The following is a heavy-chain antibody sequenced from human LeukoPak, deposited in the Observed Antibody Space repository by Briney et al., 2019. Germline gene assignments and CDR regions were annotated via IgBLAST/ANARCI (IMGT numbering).Heavy chain of an antibody. J-gene: IGHJ6*03. CDR3: ARQLELRRDYYYMDV. CDR1: GGSISSYY. Sequence: SETLSLTCTVSGGSISSYYWSWIRQPPGKGLEWIGYIYTSGSTNYNPPLKSRVTISVDTSKNQFSLKLSSVTAADTAVYYCARQLELRRDYYYMDVWGKGTTVTVSS. V-gene: IGHV4-4*09. D-gene: IGHD1-7*01. CDR2: IYTSGST.